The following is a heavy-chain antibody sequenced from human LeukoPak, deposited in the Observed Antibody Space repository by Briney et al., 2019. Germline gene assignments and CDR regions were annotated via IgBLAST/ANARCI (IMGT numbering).Heavy chain of an antibody. CDR3: ARHYTYYYDSSGDFDY. CDR1: GFTFSSYS. CDR2: ISSSSSYI. V-gene: IGHV3-21*01. D-gene: IGHD3-22*01. Sequence: GGSLRLSCAASGFTFSSYSMNWVRQAPGKGLEWVSSISSSSSYIYYADSVKGRLTISRDNAKNSLYLQMNSLRAEDTAVYYCARHYTYYYDSSGDFDYWGQGTLVTVSS. J-gene: IGHJ4*02.